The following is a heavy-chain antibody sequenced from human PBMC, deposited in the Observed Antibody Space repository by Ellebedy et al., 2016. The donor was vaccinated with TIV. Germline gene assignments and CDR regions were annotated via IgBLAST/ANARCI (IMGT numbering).Heavy chain of an antibody. V-gene: IGHV3-7*03. Sequence: GGSLRLSCADSGFSFSNYWMTWVRQAPGKGLEWVANIRQDATEKYYVDSVKGRFTISRDNAKNSLYLQMNSLRAEDTALYYCAKAEGLGNGYYDAFDIWGQGTMVTVSS. J-gene: IGHJ3*02. CDR3: AKAEGLGNGYYDAFDI. D-gene: IGHD3-22*01. CDR1: GFSFSNYW. CDR2: IRQDATEK.